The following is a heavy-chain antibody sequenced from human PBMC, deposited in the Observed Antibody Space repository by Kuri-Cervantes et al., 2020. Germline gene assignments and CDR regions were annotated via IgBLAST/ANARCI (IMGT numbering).Heavy chain of an antibody. CDR1: VGTFSSYA. CDR2: IIPIFGTA. Sequence: SVKVSCKASVGTFSSYAISWVRQAPGQGLEWMGGIIPIFGTANYAQKFQGRVAITADESTSTAYMELSSLRSEDTAVYYCARGGSGWPLREVLYYGMDVWGQGTTVTVSS. D-gene: IGHD6-19*01. J-gene: IGHJ6*02. V-gene: IGHV1-69*13. CDR3: ARGGSGWPLREVLYYGMDV.